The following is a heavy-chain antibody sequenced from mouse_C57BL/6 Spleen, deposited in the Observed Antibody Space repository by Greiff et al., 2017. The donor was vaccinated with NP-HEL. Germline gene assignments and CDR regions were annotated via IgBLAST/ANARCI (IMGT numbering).Heavy chain of an antibody. J-gene: IGHJ3*01. CDR3: AKHGNSWFAY. D-gene: IGHD2-1*01. CDR2: ISSGGSTN. CDR1: GFTFSDDG. Sequence: EVKVVESGGGLVKPGGSLKLSCAASGFTFSDDGMHWVRQAPEKGLEWVAYISSGGSTNYYEDTVKGRFTISKDNTKNTLLLLITFLRSETTAMYCCAKHGNSWFAYWGQGTLVTVSA. V-gene: IGHV5-17*01.